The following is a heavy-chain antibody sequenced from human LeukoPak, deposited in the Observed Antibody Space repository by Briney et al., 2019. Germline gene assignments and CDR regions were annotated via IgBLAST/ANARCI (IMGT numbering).Heavy chain of an antibody. CDR2: INANSGTT. D-gene: IGHD6-19*01. Sequence: GGSLRLSCAASGFAVSVYAMSWLRQPPGKGLEWVSTINANSGTTSYAASVRGRFTISRDNSKNTLYLQLNTLRADDTATYYCAKPISGGLAVTADWFHPWGQGTLVVVSS. J-gene: IGHJ5*01. CDR3: AKPISGGLAVTADWFHP. CDR1: GFAVSVYA. V-gene: IGHV3-23*01.